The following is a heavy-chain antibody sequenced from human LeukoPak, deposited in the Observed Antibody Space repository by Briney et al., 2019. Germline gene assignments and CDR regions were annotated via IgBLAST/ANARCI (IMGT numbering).Heavy chain of an antibody. CDR3: ARDLASDFDY. V-gene: IGHV3-23*01. D-gene: IGHD6-13*01. CDR1: GFTFSSCG. Sequence: GGTLRLSCAASGFTFSSCGMSWVRQAPGKGLEWVSALSDSGGSTFYADSVKGRFTISRDNSKNTLYLQMNSLRGEDTAVYYCARDLASDFDYWGQGTLVTVSS. J-gene: IGHJ4*02. CDR2: LSDSGGST.